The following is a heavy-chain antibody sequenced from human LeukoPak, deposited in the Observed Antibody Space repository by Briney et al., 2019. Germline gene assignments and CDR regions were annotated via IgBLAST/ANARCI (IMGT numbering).Heavy chain of an antibody. J-gene: IGHJ6*02. CDR1: GFTVSSNY. D-gene: IGHD4-4*01. CDR2: IYSGGST. CDR3: ARDNPTESNYYYYYGMDV. Sequence: GGSLRLSCAASGFTVSSNYMSWVRQAPGKGLEWVSVIYSGGSTYYADSVKGRFTISRDNSENTLYLQMNSLRAEDTAVYYCARDNPTESNYYYYYGMDVWGQGTTVTVSS. V-gene: IGHV3-66*01.